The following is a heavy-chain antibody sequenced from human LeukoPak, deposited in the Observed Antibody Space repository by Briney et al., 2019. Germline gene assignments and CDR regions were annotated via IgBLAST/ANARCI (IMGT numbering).Heavy chain of an antibody. J-gene: IGHJ4*02. CDR2: ISAYNGNT. V-gene: IGHV1-18*01. Sequence: ASVKVSCKASGYTFTSYGISWVRQAPGQGLEWMGWISAYNGNTNYAQKLQGRVTLTTDTSSSTAYMELRSPRSDDTAVYSCARAPGYYGDYWGQGTLVTVSS. D-gene: IGHD3-10*01. CDR1: GYTFTSYG. CDR3: ARAPGYYGDY.